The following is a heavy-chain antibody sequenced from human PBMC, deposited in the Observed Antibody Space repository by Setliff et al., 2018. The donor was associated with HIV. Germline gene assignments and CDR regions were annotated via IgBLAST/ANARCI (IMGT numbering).Heavy chain of an antibody. CDR3: ASIRVVDNFWSGGGRDCPQMYDY. CDR1: GGSFSGYS. V-gene: IGHV4-34*01. CDR2: INHSGST. J-gene: IGHJ4*02. Sequence: SETLSLTCAVYGGSFSGYSWGWIRQPPGKGLEWIGEINHSGSTNYNPSLKSRVTISVDTSKNQFSLKLSSVTAADRAVYYCASIRVVDNFWSGGGRDCPQMYDYWGQGSLVTVSS. D-gene: IGHD3-3*01.